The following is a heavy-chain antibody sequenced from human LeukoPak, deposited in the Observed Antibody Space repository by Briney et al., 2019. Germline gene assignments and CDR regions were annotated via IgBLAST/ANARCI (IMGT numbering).Heavy chain of an antibody. Sequence: ASVKVSCKASGETFTGYYIHWVRQAPGQGLEWMGWFDPRTTATNYAQKFQGRVIMSKDTSISTVYIDLNRLTSDDTATYYCARGEYSRSLDFWGQGTLVTVSS. CDR2: FDPRTTAT. CDR1: GETFTGYY. V-gene: IGHV1-2*02. D-gene: IGHD3-16*02. CDR3: ARGEYSRSLDF. J-gene: IGHJ4*02.